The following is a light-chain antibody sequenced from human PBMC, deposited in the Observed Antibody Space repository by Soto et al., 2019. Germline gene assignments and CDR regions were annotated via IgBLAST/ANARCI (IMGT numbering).Light chain of an antibody. CDR3: QQSCTPPFT. CDR2: WAS. J-gene: IGKJ3*01. V-gene: IGKV4-1*01. CDR1: QSVLYSSNNKNY. Sequence: DIVMTQSPDSLAVSLGERATINCKSSQSVLYSSNNKNYLAWYQQKPGQPPKLLIYWASTREAGVPDRISGAEFATAFALPCSSLQAQDVAVYYCQQSCTPPFTLGPGKKVDLK.